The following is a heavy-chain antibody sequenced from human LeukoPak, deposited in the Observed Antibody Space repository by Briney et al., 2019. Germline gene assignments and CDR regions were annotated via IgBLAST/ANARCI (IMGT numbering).Heavy chain of an antibody. CDR3: AGTYYYGSGSYYPLDY. J-gene: IGHJ4*02. CDR2: IIPILGMA. D-gene: IGHD3-10*01. CDR1: GGTFSSYA. Sequence: GASVKVSCKASGGTFSSYAISWVRQAPGQGLEWMGRIIPILGMANYAQKFQGRVTITADKSTSTAYMELSSLRSEDTAVYYCAGTYYYGSGSYYPLDYWGQGTLVTVSS. V-gene: IGHV1-69*04.